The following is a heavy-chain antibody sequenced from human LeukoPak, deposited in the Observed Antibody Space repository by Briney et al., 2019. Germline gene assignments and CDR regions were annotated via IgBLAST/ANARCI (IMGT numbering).Heavy chain of an antibody. J-gene: IGHJ5*02. CDR2: ITSSGGGT. D-gene: IGHD1-26*01. CDR3: AREKVGPSNWLDP. Sequence: PGGSLRLSCAPSGFTPRGYATSSVPRAPGEGLEWVSAITSSGGGTFYADSVKGRFTISRDNSKDTLFLQLNSLRADDTAVYFCAREKVGPSNWLDPWGQGTLVTVSS. CDR1: GFTPRGYA. V-gene: IGHV3-23*01.